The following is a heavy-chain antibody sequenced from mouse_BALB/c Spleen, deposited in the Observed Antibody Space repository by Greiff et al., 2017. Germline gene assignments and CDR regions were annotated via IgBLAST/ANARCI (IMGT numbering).Heavy chain of an antibody. D-gene: IGHD1-1*02. Sequence: VQLQQPGAELVRPGASVKLSCKASGYTFTSYWINWVKQRPGQGLEWIGNIYPSDSYTNYNQKFKDKATLTVDKSSSTAYMQLSSPTSEDSAVYYCTRLVDGYFDYWGQGTTLTVSS. CDR3: TRLVDGYFDY. CDR1: GYTFTSYW. CDR2: IYPSDSYT. V-gene: IGHV1-69*02. J-gene: IGHJ2*01.